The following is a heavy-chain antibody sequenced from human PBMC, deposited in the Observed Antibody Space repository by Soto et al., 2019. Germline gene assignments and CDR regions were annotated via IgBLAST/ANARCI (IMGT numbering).Heavy chain of an antibody. CDR3: ARDYKYCTNGVCYFYYFDY. Sequence: SETLSLTCTVSGGSISSGGYYWSWIRQHPGKGLEWIGYIYYSGSTYYNPSLKSRVTISVDTSKNQFSLKLSSVTAADTAVYYCARDYKYCTNGVCYFYYFDYWGQGTLVTVSS. CDR2: IYYSGST. V-gene: IGHV4-31*03. J-gene: IGHJ4*02. CDR1: GGSISSGGYY. D-gene: IGHD2-8*01.